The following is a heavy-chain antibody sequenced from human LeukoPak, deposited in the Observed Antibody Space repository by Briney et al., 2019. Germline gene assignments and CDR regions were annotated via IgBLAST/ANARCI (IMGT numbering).Heavy chain of an antibody. J-gene: IGHJ4*02. CDR1: GGSFSGYY. CDR3: ARGLGQPLLYQANI. CDR2: INHSGST. Sequence: PSETLSLTCAVYGGSFSGYYWSWIRQPPGKGLEWIGEINHSGSTNYNPSLKSRVTISADTSKNQFSLKLSSVTAADTAVYYCARGLGQPLLYQANIWGQGTLVTVSS. D-gene: IGHD2-2*02. V-gene: IGHV4-34*01.